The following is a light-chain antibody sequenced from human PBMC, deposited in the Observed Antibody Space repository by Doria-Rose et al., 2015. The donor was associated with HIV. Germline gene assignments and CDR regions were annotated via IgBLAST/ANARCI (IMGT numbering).Light chain of an antibody. CDR3: QQYGSTPPT. CDR1: QSVTSNY. CDR2: GAS. Sequence: TQSPGTLSLSPGERATLSRRASQSVTSNYLAWYQQKPGQAPRLLIYGASSRVTGIPDRFSGSGSGTDFTRTISRLEPEDFAVYYCQQYGSTPPTFGQGTKVEIK. V-gene: IGKV3-20*01. J-gene: IGKJ1*01.